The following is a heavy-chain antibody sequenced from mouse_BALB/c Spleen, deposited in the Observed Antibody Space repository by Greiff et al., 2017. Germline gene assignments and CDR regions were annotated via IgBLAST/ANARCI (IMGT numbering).Heavy chain of an antibody. CDR2: ISSGGSYT. J-gene: IGHJ3*01. D-gene: IGHD1-1*01. V-gene: IGHV5-9-4*01. Sequence: EVMLVESGGGLVKPGGSRKLSCAASGFTFSSYAMSWVRQSPEKRLEWVAEISSGGSYTYYPDTVTGRFTISRDNAKNTLYLEMSSLRSEDTAMYYCAAITTGFAYWGQGTLVTVSA. CDR1: GFTFSSYA. CDR3: AAITTGFAY.